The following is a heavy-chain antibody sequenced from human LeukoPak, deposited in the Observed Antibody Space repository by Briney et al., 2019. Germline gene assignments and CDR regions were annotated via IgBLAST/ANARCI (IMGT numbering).Heavy chain of an antibody. CDR3: ARVNGYSYGLNWYFDL. J-gene: IGHJ2*01. Sequence: ASVKVSCKASGYTFTSYGIGWVRQAPGQGLEWMGWISAYNGNTNYAQKLQGRVTMTTDTSTSTAYMELRSLRSDNTAVYYCARVNGYSYGLNWYFDLWGRGTLVTVSS. D-gene: IGHD5-18*01. V-gene: IGHV1-18*04. CDR1: GYTFTSYG. CDR2: ISAYNGNT.